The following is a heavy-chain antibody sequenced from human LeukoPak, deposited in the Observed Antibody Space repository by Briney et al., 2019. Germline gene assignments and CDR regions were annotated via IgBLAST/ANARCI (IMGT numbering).Heavy chain of an antibody. V-gene: IGHV3-7*01. CDR2: IKEDGRAK. CDR3: ARAPYYGSGGAAFDI. Sequence: GGSLRLSCAASGFTFTNYLMSWVRQAPGKGLEWVANIKEDGRAKYYVDSVRGRFTISRDNAKNSLYLQMDSLRAEDTAVYYCARAPYYGSGGAAFDIWGQGTMVTVSS. CDR1: GFTFTNYL. D-gene: IGHD3-10*01. J-gene: IGHJ3*02.